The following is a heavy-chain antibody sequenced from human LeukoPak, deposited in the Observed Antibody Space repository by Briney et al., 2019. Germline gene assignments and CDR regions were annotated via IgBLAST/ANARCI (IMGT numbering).Heavy chain of an antibody. Sequence: GRSLRLSCAASGFTFSDYYMSWIRQAPGKGLEWVSYISSSGSTIYYADSVKGRFTISRDNAKNSLYLQMNSLRAEDTAVYYCASLLRFLGSTLGVDPWGQGTLDTVSS. D-gene: IGHD3-3*01. CDR3: ASLLRFLGSTLGVDP. CDR1: GFTFSDYY. CDR2: ISSSGSTI. J-gene: IGHJ5*02. V-gene: IGHV3-11*04.